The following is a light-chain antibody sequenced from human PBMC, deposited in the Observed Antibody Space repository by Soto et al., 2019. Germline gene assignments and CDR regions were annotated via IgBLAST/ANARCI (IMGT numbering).Light chain of an antibody. CDR3: QQYANWPRT. J-gene: IGKJ3*01. Sequence: MTQSPATLSVSPGERATLSCRASQSISNNLVWYQQIPGQAPRLLMFGASTRATGVPARFSGSGSGTEFTLTISSLQSEDCAVYYCQQYANWPRTFGPGTKVDIK. CDR2: GAS. V-gene: IGKV3-15*01. CDR1: QSISNN.